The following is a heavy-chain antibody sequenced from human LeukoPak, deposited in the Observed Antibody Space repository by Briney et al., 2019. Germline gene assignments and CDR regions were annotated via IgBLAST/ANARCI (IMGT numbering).Heavy chain of an antibody. Sequence: GGSLRLSCAASGFTFSNAWMSWVRQAPGKGLEWVGRIKSKTDGGTTDYAAPVKGRFTISRDDSKNTLYLQMNSLKTEDTAVYYCTTRIAARRIWFDPWGQGTLVTVSS. D-gene: IGHD6-6*01. CDR2: IKSKTDGGTT. V-gene: IGHV3-15*01. J-gene: IGHJ5*02. CDR3: TTRIAARRIWFDP. CDR1: GFTFSNAW.